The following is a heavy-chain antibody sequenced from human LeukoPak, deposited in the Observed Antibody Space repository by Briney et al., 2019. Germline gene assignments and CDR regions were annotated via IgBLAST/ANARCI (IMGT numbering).Heavy chain of an antibody. J-gene: IGHJ3*02. Sequence: GASVTVSCKVSGYTLTELSMHWVRQAPGKGLEWMGGFDPEDGETIYAQKFQGRVTMTEDTSTDTAYMELSSLRSEDTAVYYCATGGADYGDYEDAFDIWGQGTMVTVSS. CDR3: ATGGADYGDYEDAFDI. V-gene: IGHV1-24*01. CDR2: FDPEDGET. CDR1: GYTLTELS. D-gene: IGHD4-17*01.